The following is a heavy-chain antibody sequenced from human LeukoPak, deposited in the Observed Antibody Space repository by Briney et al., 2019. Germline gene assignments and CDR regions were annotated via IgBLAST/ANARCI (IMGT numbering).Heavy chain of an antibody. Sequence: SETLSLMCAVSGYSISSGYYWGWIRQSPGKGLEWIGNIHHSGRTYYNPPLQSRVAISVDTSKNQFSLKLTSVTAADTAVYYCARDPRVVGASYYYYYMDVWGKGTKVTV. CDR2: IHHSGRT. CDR3: ARDPRVVGASYYYYYMDV. CDR1: GYSISSGYY. D-gene: IGHD1-26*01. V-gene: IGHV4-38-2*02. J-gene: IGHJ6*03.